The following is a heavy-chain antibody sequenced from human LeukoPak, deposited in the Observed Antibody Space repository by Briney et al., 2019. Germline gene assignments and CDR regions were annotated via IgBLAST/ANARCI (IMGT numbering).Heavy chain of an antibody. D-gene: IGHD3-3*01. CDR2: IYTSGST. J-gene: IGHJ4*02. V-gene: IGHV4-4*07. CDR3: ARIRFLEWLRPEYYFDY. CDR1: GGSISSYY. Sequence: SETLSLTCTVSGGSISSYYWSWIRQPAGKGLEWIGRIYTSGSTNYNPSLKGRVTMSVDTSKNQFSLKLSSVTAADTAVYYCARIRFLEWLRPEYYFDYWGQGTLATVSS.